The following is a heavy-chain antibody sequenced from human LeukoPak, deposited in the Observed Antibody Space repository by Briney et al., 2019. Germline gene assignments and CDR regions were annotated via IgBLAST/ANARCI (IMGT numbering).Heavy chain of an antibody. V-gene: IGHV4-59*01. CDR1: GGSISSCY. Sequence: SETLSLTCTVSGGSISSCYWSWIRQPPGKGLEWIGYIYYSGSTNYNPSLKSRVTISVDTSKNQFSLKLSSVTAADTAVYYCAVSIAARPENFDYWGQGTLVTVSS. CDR3: AVSIAARPENFDY. J-gene: IGHJ4*02. D-gene: IGHD6-6*01. CDR2: IYYSGST.